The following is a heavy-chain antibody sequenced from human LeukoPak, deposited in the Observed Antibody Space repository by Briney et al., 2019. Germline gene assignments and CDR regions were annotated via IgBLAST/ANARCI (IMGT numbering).Heavy chain of an antibody. CDR2: IIPIFGTA. V-gene: IGHV1-69*13. J-gene: IGHJ4*02. Sequence: ASVKVSCKASGGTFSSYAISWVRQAPGQGLEWMGGIIPIFGTANYAQKFQGRVTITADESTSTAYMELSSLRSEDTAVYYCARDRGLAATTYFDYWGQGTLVTVSS. D-gene: IGHD2-15*01. CDR3: ARDRGLAATTYFDY. CDR1: GGTFSSYA.